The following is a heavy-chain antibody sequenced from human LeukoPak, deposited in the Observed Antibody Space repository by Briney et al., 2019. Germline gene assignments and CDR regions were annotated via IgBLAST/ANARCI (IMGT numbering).Heavy chain of an antibody. V-gene: IGHV4-39*01. Sequence: SETLSLTCTVSGGSISSRDHYWGWIRQPPAKGLEWIGNVFYSGSSYYNSSLQSRVTISVDTSKNQFSLKLRSVTAADTAVYYCARLVTLWFGESPNWFDPWGRGTLVTVSS. CDR2: VFYSGSS. CDR3: ARLVTLWFGESPNWFDP. J-gene: IGHJ5*02. D-gene: IGHD3-10*01. CDR1: GGSISSRDHY.